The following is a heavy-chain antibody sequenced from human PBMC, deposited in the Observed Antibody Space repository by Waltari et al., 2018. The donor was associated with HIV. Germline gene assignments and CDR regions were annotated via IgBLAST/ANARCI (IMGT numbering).Heavy chain of an antibody. D-gene: IGHD6-19*01. CDR1: GFTFSSYA. Sequence: QVQLVESGGGVVQPGRSLRLSCAASGFTFSSYAMHWVRQAPGKGLEWVAVISDDGSNKYYADSVNGRFTISRDNSKNTLYLQMNSLRAEDTAVYYCAGDVVASGWPHFDYWGQGTLGTVSS. CDR2: ISDDGSNK. J-gene: IGHJ4*02. CDR3: AGDVVASGWPHFDY. V-gene: IGHV3-30*01.